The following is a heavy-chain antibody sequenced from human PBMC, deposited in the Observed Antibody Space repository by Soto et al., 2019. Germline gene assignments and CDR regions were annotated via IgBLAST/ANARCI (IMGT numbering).Heavy chain of an antibody. V-gene: IGHV4-59*01. Sequence: SETLSLTCTVSGGSISSYYWSWIRQPPGKGLEWIGYIYYSGSTNYNPSLKSRVTISVDTSKNQFSLKLSSVTAADTAVYYCARVTVVPAATEFYYYYYMDVWGKGTTVTVSS. J-gene: IGHJ6*03. CDR3: ARVTVVPAATEFYYYYYMDV. CDR1: GGSISSYY. D-gene: IGHD2-2*01. CDR2: IYYSGST.